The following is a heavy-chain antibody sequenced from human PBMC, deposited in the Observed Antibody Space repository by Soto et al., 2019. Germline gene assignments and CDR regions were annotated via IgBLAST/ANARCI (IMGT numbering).Heavy chain of an antibody. Sequence: EVQLLESGGGLGQPGGSLRLSCAASGFTFSSYAMTWVRQAPGRGLEWVSAISGSGSPTYYADSVKGRFNISRDNSKNMLDLQIKSLRADDTAVYYCARDMSGGTYNYYYGMDVWGQGTTVTVSS. CDR2: ISGSGSPT. CDR1: GFTFSSYA. D-gene: IGHD1-26*01. V-gene: IGHV3-23*01. J-gene: IGHJ6*02. CDR3: ARDMSGGTYNYYYGMDV.